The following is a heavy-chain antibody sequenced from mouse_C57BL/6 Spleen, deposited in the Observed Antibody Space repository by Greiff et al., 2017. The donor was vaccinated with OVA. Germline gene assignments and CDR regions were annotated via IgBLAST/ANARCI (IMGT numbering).Heavy chain of an antibody. V-gene: IGHV1-55*01. CDR3: ARPCDPYWYFDV. CDR1: GYTFTSYW. J-gene: IGHJ1*03. CDR2: IYPGSGST. D-gene: IGHD2-13*01. Sequence: VQLQQPGAELVKPGASVKMSCKASGYTFTSYWITWVKQRPGQGLEWIGDIYPGSGSTNYNEKFKSKATLTVDTTSSTAYMQLSSLTSEDSAVYYCARPCDPYWYFDVWGTGTTVTVSS.